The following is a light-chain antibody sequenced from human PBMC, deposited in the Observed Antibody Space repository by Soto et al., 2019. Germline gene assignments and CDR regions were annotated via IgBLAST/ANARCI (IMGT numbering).Light chain of an antibody. J-gene: IGLJ3*02. CDR1: SSDVGGYNY. CDR3: CSYAGSYTWV. V-gene: IGLV2-11*01. CDR2: DVS. Sequence: QSALTQPRSVSGSPGQSVTISCTGTSSDVGGYNYVSWYQQHPGKAPKLMIYDVSKRPSGVPDRFSGSKSGNTASLTNSGLLGEDGADYYCCSYAGSYTWVFGGGTKLTVL.